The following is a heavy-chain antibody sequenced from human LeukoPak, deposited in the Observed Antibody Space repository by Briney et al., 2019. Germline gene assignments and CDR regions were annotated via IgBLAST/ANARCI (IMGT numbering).Heavy chain of an antibody. CDR2: IKQDGSEK. V-gene: IGHV3-7*01. CDR1: GFTFSSYW. Sequence: GGSLRLSCAASGFTFSSYWMSWVRQAPGKGLEWVANIKQDGSEKYYVDSVKGRFTSSRDNAKNSLYLQMNSLRAEDTAVYYCARDLRLFSVGLKNWFDPWGQGTLVTVSS. D-gene: IGHD2-21*01. CDR3: ARDLRLFSVGLKNWFDP. J-gene: IGHJ5*02.